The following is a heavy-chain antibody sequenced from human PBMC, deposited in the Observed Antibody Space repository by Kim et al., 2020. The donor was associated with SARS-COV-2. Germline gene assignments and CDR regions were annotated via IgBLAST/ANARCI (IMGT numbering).Heavy chain of an antibody. CDR2: IRSKAYGGTT. V-gene: IGHV3-49*03. CDR3: TRGFYYDSSGYYYYYCYYMDV. J-gene: IGHJ6*03. Sequence: GGSLRLSCTASGFTFGDYAMSWFRQAPGKGLEWVGFIRSKAYGGTTEYAASVKGRFTISRDDSKSIAYLQMNSLKTEDTAVYYCTRGFYYDSSGYYYYYCYYMDVWGKGTTVTVSS. CDR1: GFTFGDYA. D-gene: IGHD3-22*01.